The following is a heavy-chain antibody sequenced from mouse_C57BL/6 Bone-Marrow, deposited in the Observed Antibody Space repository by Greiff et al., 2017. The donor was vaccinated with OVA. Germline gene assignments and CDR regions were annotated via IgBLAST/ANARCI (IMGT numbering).Heavy chain of an antibody. CDR2: IHPNSGST. Sequence: QVHVKQPGAELVKPGASVKLSCKASGYTFTSYWMHWVKQRPGQGLEWIGMIHPNSGSTNYNEKFKSKATLTVDKSSSTAYMQLSSLTSEDSAVYYCARGNYYYGSTLYAMDYWGQGTSVTVSS. V-gene: IGHV1-64*01. CDR1: GYTFTSYW. J-gene: IGHJ4*01. D-gene: IGHD1-1*01. CDR3: ARGNYYYGSTLYAMDY.